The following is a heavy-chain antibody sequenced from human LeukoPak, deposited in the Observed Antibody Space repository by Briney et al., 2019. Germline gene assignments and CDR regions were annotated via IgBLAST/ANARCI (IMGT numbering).Heavy chain of an antibody. CDR1: GGSFSGYY. CDR2: INHSGST. CDR3: ASAVPLSLYCSGGSCYSRDY. V-gene: IGHV4-34*01. J-gene: IGHJ4*02. D-gene: IGHD2-15*01. Sequence: ASETLSLTCAVYGGSFSGYYWSWLRQPPGKGLEWIGEINHSGSTNYNPSLKSRVTISVDTSKNQFSLKLSSVTAADTAVYYCASAVPLSLYCSGGSCYSRDYWGQGTLVTVCS.